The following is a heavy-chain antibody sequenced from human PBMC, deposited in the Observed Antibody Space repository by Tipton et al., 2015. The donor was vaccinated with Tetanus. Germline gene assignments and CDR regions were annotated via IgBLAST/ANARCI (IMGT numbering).Heavy chain of an antibody. V-gene: IGHV3-7*01. CDR1: GFSLSSYW. Sequence: GSLRLSCAASGFSLSSYWMSWVRQAPGKGLEWVANIKEDGSQKNYVDSVKGRFTISRDNAKNSLYLQMNSLRVDDTAVYYCARGMSFDPWGQGTLVTVSS. J-gene: IGHJ5*02. CDR2: IKEDGSQK. CDR3: ARGMSFDP.